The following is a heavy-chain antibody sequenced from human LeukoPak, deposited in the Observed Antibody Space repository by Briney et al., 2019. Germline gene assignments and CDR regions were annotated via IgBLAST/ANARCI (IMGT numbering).Heavy chain of an antibody. CDR2: VGIDGTTI. D-gene: IGHD1-26*01. CDR3: VSDRYYSFDY. V-gene: IGHV3-48*02. J-gene: IGHJ4*02. Sequence: PGRSLRLSCAASGFSFRDYSMNWIRQAPGKGLEWLSYVGIDGTTIHYADSVKGRFTISRDNAKNSLYLQMSSLKDEDTALYFCVSDRYYSFDYWGQGAVVTVSS. CDR1: GFSFRDYS.